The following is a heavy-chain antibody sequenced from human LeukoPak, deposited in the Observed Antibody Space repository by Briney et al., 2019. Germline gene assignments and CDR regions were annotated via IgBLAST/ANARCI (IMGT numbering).Heavy chain of an antibody. CDR1: GGSFSGYY. Sequence: SQTLSLTCAVYGGSFSGYYWTWIRQTPGKGLEWIGGINHGGSTNYNPSLRSRVTISVDTSKNRFSLRLRSVSAADTAVYYCARGWVVTAYAPFDPWGQGTLVIVSS. CDR3: ARGWVVTAYAPFDP. V-gene: IGHV4-34*01. CDR2: INHGGST. D-gene: IGHD2-21*02. J-gene: IGHJ5*02.